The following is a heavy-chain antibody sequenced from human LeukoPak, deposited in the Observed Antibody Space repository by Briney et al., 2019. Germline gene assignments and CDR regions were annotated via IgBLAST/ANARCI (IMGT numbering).Heavy chain of an antibody. J-gene: IGHJ4*02. Sequence: SEALSLTCEVSGGSFRVYYWNWIRQSPGKGLEWIAEINHSGSTDYNPSLKSRVTISVDASKNQFSLKLTSVTAADTALYFCASAHTLTTGFDFWGRGTLVTVSS. CDR1: GGSFRVYY. CDR2: INHSGST. CDR3: ASAHTLTTGFDF. D-gene: IGHD4-17*01. V-gene: IGHV4-34*01.